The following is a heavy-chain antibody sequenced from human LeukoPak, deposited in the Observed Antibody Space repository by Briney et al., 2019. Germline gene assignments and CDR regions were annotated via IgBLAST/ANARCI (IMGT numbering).Heavy chain of an antibody. CDR3: ARDYYDSSGYYLL. Sequence: SETLSLTCAVHGGSFSGYYWSWIRQPPGKGLEWIGEINHSGSTNYNPSLKSRVTISVDTSKNQFSLKLSSVTAADTAVYYCARDYYDSSGYYLLWGQGTLVTVSS. V-gene: IGHV4-34*01. CDR2: INHSGST. CDR1: GGSFSGYY. J-gene: IGHJ4*02. D-gene: IGHD3-22*01.